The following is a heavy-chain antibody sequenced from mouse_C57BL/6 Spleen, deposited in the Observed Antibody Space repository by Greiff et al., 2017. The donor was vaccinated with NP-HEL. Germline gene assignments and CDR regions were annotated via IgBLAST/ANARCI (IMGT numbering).Heavy chain of an antibody. CDR3: ARGGTYYFDY. D-gene: IGHD3-3*01. Sequence: VQLQQSGPELVKPGASVKISCKASGYSFTGYYMHWVKQSSEKSLEWIGEINPSTGGTSYNQKFKGKATLTVDKSSSTAYMQLKSLTSEDSAVYYCARGGTYYFDYWGQGTTLTVSS. CDR2: INPSTGGT. V-gene: IGHV1-43*01. J-gene: IGHJ2*01. CDR1: GYSFTGYY.